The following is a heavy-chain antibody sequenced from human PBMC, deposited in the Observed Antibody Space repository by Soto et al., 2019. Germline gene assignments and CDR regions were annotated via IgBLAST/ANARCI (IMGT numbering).Heavy chain of an antibody. Sequence: EVQLLESGGGLVQPGGSLRLSCAASGLTFGSYAMWWVRQAPGKGLECVSAISGGGETTYYADSVKGRFTISRDNSKNTLYLQMNSLRAEDTAVYYCAFNSGSGSYYFDYWGQGTLVTVSS. J-gene: IGHJ4*02. CDR1: GLTFGSYA. D-gene: IGHD3-10*01. CDR3: AFNSGSGSYYFDY. CDR2: ISGGGETT. V-gene: IGHV3-23*01.